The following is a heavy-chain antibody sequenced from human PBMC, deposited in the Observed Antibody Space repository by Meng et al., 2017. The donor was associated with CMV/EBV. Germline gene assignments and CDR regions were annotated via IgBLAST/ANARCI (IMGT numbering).Heavy chain of an antibody. CDR3: ARAYSDYYDSSGYYPNWFDP. Sequence: SVKVSCKASGGTFRSYAISWVRQAPGQGLEWMGGIIPIFGTANYAQKFQGRVTITTDESPSTAYMELGSLRSEDTAVYYCARAYSDYYDSSGYYPNWFDPWGQGTLVTVSS. D-gene: IGHD3-22*01. CDR1: GGTFRSYA. V-gene: IGHV1-69*05. CDR2: IIPIFGTA. J-gene: IGHJ5*02.